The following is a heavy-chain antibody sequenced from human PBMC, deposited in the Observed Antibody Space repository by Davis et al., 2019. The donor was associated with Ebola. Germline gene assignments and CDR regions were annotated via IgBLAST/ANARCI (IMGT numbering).Heavy chain of an antibody. Sequence: GESLKISCAASGFTFSSYSMNWVRQAPGKGLEWVPSISSSSSYIYYADSVKGRFTISRDNAKNSLYLQMNSLRAEDTAVYYCARGGSGIAAAGVDYWGQGTLVTVSS. CDR1: GFTFSSYS. J-gene: IGHJ4*02. CDR3: ARGGSGIAAAGVDY. D-gene: IGHD6-13*01. CDR2: ISSSSSYI. V-gene: IGHV3-21*01.